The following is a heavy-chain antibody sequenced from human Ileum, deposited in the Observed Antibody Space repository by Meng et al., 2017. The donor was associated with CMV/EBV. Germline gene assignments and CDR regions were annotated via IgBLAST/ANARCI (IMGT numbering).Heavy chain of an antibody. CDR3: ASRRVVPATLHY. D-gene: IGHD2-2*01. CDR1: GGSIGGYY. J-gene: IGHJ4*02. Sequence: VHGGSIGGYYWSWIRQPPGKGLEWIGKINQSGSSSYNPSLKSRVTISVDTSKNQFSLKLTSVTAADTAVYYCASRRVVPATLHYWGQGTLVTVSS. CDR2: INQSGSS. V-gene: IGHV4-34*01.